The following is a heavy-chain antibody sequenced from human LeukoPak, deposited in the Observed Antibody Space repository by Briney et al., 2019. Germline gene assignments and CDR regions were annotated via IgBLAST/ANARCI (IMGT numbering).Heavy chain of an antibody. CDR3: AKMIPFYDILTGYYHNWFDP. V-gene: IGHV3-23*01. D-gene: IGHD3-9*01. CDR1: GFTFSNYA. Sequence: SGGSLRLSCAASGFTFSNYAMSWVRQAPGKGLEWVSAISGSGGSTYYADSVKGRFTISRDNSKNTLYLQMNSLRAEDTAVYYCAKMIPFYDILTGYYHNWFDPWGQGTLVTVSS. J-gene: IGHJ5*02. CDR2: ISGSGGST.